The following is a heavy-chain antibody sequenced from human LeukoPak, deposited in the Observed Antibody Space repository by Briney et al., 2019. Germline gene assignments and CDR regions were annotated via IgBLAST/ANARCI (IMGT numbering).Heavy chain of an antibody. Sequence: GGSLRLSCATSGFTFSNYGIHWVRQAPGKGLEWVAVISYDGSNKYYADSVKGRFTISRDNSKNTLYLQMNSLRAEDTAVYYCARENYGDCYFDYWGQGTLVTVSS. CDR2: ISYDGSNK. CDR1: GFTFSNYG. J-gene: IGHJ4*02. V-gene: IGHV3-30*03. D-gene: IGHD4-17*01. CDR3: ARENYGDCYFDY.